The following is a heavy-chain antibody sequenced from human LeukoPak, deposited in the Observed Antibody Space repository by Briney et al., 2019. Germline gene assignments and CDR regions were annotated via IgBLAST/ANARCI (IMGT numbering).Heavy chain of an antibody. CDR2: IYYSGST. V-gene: IGHV4-39*07. D-gene: IGHD3-10*01. Sequence: SETLSLTCTVSGGSISSSSYYWGWIRQPPGKGLEWIGSIYYSGSTYYNPSLKSRVTISVDTSKNQFSLKLYCARTTMVRGTYYMDVWGKGTTVTISS. J-gene: IGHJ6*03. CDR3: MDV. CDR1: GGSISSSSYY.